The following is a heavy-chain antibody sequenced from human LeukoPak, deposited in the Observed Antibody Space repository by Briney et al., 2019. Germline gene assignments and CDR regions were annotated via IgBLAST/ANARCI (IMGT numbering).Heavy chain of an antibody. Sequence: QTGGSLRLSCAASGFTFSSYGMHWVRQAPGKGLEGVAVIWYDGRNKYYADSVKGRFTISRDNSKNTLYLQMNSLRAEDTAVYYCAKDSYSSGFNFDYWGQGTLVTVSS. CDR3: AKDSYSSGFNFDY. D-gene: IGHD6-19*01. J-gene: IGHJ4*02. CDR1: GFTFSSYG. V-gene: IGHV3-33*06. CDR2: IWYDGRNK.